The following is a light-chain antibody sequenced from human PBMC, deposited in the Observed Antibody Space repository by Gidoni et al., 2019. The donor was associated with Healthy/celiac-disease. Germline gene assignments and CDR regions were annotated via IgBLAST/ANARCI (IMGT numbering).Light chain of an antibody. CDR3: QQYNSYPYT. Sequence: DIQMTQSPSTLSASVGDRVTITCRASQSISSWLAWYQQKPGKAPKLLIYDASSLESGVPSSFSGSGSGTEFTLTISSLQPDDFATYYCQQYNSYPYTFGQXTKLEIK. J-gene: IGKJ2*01. V-gene: IGKV1-5*01. CDR2: DAS. CDR1: QSISSW.